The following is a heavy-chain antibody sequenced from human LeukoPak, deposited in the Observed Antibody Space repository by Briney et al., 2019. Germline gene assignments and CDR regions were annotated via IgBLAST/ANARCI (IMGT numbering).Heavy chain of an antibody. CDR3: ARGTPVTPARLVFDYMDV. D-gene: IGHD4-17*01. Sequence: EASVKVSCKASGYTCTSYYMHWVRQAPGQGLEWMGIINPSGGSTSYAQKFQGRVTMTRDTSTSTVYMELSSLRSEDTAVYYCARGTPVTPARLVFDYMDVWGKGTTVTVSS. V-gene: IGHV1-46*03. CDR2: INPSGGST. J-gene: IGHJ6*03. CDR1: GYTCTSYY.